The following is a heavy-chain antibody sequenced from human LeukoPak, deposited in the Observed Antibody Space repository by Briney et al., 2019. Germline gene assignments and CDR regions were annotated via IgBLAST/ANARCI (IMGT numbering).Heavy chain of an antibody. V-gene: IGHV5-51*01. CDR2: IYPGDSDT. D-gene: IGHD2-2*01. CDR3: ARGGYQLLPYFDY. CDR1: GYSFTSYW. J-gene: IGHJ4*02. Sequence: GESLKISWKGSGYSFTSYWIGWVRQMPGKGLEWMGIIYPGDSDTRYSPSCQGQVPISADKSIRSAYLQWSSLTASDTAMYYCARGGYQLLPYFDYWGQGTLVTVSS.